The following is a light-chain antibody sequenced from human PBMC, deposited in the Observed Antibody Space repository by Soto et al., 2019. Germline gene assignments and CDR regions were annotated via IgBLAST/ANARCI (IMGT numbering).Light chain of an antibody. CDR1: SNDVGGYNY. CDR2: EVS. Sequence: SVLTQPASVSGSPGQSITISCTGSSNDVGGYNYVSWYQQHPGKAPKLMIYEVSNRPSGVSNRFSGSKSGNTASLTISGLQAEDEADYYCSSYTSSSTVVFGGGTKVTVL. V-gene: IGLV2-14*01. CDR3: SSYTSSSTVV. J-gene: IGLJ2*01.